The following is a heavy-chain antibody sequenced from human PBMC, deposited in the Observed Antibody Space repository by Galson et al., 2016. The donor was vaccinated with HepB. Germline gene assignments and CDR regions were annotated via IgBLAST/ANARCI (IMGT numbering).Heavy chain of an antibody. D-gene: IGHD4-17*01. CDR3: AKDFFAYGYYPSYFDY. Sequence: SLRLSCAASGFTFDDYAMHWVRQAPGKGLEWVSGISWNSGSIGYADSVKGRFTISRDDAKKSLYLQMHSLTTEDPALYYCAKDFFAYGYYPSYFDYWGQGTLATVSS. V-gene: IGHV3-9*01. J-gene: IGHJ4*02. CDR1: GFTFDDYA. CDR2: ISWNSGSI.